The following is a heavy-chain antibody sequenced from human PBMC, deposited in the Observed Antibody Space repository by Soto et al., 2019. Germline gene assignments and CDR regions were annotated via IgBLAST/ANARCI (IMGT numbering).Heavy chain of an antibody. J-gene: IGHJ4*02. CDR1: GGSVTSHH. CDR3: ARLRIPAAGSS. V-gene: IGHV4-59*02. Sequence: SGTLSLTCFVSGGSVTSHHWSWIRQFPGQGLEWIGYIYYSGRTNYNPSLKSRVSISVDTSKNQFSLRLTSVTAADTAVYYCARLRIPAAGSSWGQGTLVTVSS. CDR2: IYYSGRT. D-gene: IGHD6-13*01.